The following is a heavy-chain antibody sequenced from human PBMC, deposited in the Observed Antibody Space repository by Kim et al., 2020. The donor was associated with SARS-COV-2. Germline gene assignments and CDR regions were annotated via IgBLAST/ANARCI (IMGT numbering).Heavy chain of an antibody. D-gene: IGHD2-21*01. V-gene: IGHV3-7*01. J-gene: IGHJ3*02. Sequence: KYDLDSVTGRFTISRDNAKNSLYLQMNSLRAEDTAVYYCARGLTIDAFDIWGQGTMVTVSS. CDR2: K. CDR3: ARGLTIDAFDI.